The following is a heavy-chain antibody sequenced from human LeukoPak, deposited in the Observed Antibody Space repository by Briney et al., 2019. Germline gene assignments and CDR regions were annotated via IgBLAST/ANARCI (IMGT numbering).Heavy chain of an antibody. Sequence: SETLSLTCTVSGGSISSYYWSWIRQPPGKGLEWIGYIYYSGSTNYNPSLKSRVTISVDTSKNQFSLKLSSVTAADTAVYYCARGFYDSSGYQGFDYWGQGTLVTVSS. D-gene: IGHD3-22*01. V-gene: IGHV4-59*12. CDR2: IYYSGST. CDR3: ARGFYDSSGYQGFDY. J-gene: IGHJ4*02. CDR1: GGSISSYY.